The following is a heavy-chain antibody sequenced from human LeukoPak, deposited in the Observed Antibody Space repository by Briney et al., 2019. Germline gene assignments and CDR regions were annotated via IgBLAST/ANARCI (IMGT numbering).Heavy chain of an antibody. CDR1: GFNFDDYA. D-gene: IGHD5-24*01. Sequence: GGSLRLSCAVSGFNFDDYAMHWVRRAPGRGLEWVSGINWKTGNGIYADSVKGRFTISRDNAKNSLYLQMSSLRAEDTALYYCTRRAARWQFDLWGRGTLLTLSS. V-gene: IGHV3-9*01. CDR3: TRRAARWQFDL. J-gene: IGHJ2*01. CDR2: INWKTGNG.